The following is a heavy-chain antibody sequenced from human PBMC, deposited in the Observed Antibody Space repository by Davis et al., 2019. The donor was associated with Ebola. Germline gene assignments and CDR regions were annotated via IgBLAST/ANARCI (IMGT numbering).Heavy chain of an antibody. CDR2: INVYNGHT. V-gene: IGHV1-18*01. CDR1: GYTFSGYA. CDR3: ARDATTVTTIWFDP. J-gene: IGHJ5*02. Sequence: ASVQVSCKTSGYTFSGYAISWVRQAPGQGLEWIGRINVYNGHTNYAQNFQGRVTVSTDTSTSIAYMELRSLRSDDTALYYCARDATTVTTIWFDPWGQGTLVTVSS. D-gene: IGHD4-17*01.